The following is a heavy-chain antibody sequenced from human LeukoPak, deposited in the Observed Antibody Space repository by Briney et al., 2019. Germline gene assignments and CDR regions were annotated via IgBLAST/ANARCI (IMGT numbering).Heavy chain of an antibody. J-gene: IGHJ1*01. Sequence: GGSLRLSCAASGFTFGSYGMSWVRQAPGKGLVWVSFITPNADRTSYADSVEGCFTISRDNPRNTLYMQMNSLRDEDTALYYCAIMHGYYDGSGYWVQWGQGTLVTVSS. D-gene: IGHD3-22*01. CDR3: AIMHGYYDGSGYWVQ. CDR1: GFTFGSYG. V-gene: IGHV3-23*01. CDR2: ITPNADRT.